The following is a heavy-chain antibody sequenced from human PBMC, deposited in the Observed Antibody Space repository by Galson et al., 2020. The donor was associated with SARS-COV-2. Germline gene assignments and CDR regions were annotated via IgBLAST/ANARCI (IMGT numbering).Heavy chain of an antibody. D-gene: IGHD3-16*02. Sequence: GGSLRLSCEVSGFSEFSFSTYSMTWVRQAPGKGLEWVSTISGSPTYTFYADSVKGRFSISRDNAKNSLYLQMNSLRAEDTAVYYCARGGRLVIGGGICWGQGTLVTVSS. CDR2: ISGSPTYT. V-gene: IGHV3-21*01. CDR1: GFSEFSFSTYS. CDR3: ARGGRLVIGGGIC. J-gene: IGHJ4*02.